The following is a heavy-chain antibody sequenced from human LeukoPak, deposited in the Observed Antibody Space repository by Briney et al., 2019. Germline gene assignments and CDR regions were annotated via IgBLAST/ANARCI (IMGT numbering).Heavy chain of an antibody. J-gene: IGHJ4*02. Sequence: ASVKVSCKASGGTFSSYAISWVRQAPGQGLEWMGIINPSGGSTSYAQKFQGRVTMTRDTSTGTVYMELSSLRSEDTAVYYCARVGDGGNNGFDYWGQGTLVTVSS. V-gene: IGHV1-46*01. CDR1: GGTFSSYA. D-gene: IGHD4-23*01. CDR2: INPSGGST. CDR3: ARVGDGGNNGFDY.